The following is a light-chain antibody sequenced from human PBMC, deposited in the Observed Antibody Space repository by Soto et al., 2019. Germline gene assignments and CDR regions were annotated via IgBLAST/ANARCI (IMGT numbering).Light chain of an antibody. CDR2: EVS. J-gene: IGLJ1*01. CDR1: SSDVGGYNY. V-gene: IGLV2-14*01. Sequence: QSALTQPASVSGSPGQSITISCTGTSSDVGGYNYVSWYQQHPGKAPKLMIYEVSNRPSGVSNRFSGSKSGNTASLTISGLQAEDEADYYCSSYTSSRGVFGTGNKLTVL. CDR3: SSYTSSRGV.